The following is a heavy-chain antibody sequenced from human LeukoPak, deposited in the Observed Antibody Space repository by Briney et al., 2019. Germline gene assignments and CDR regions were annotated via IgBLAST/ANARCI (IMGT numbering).Heavy chain of an antibody. J-gene: IGHJ4*02. D-gene: IGHD6-13*01. CDR1: GFTFTSYA. V-gene: IGHV3-23*01. Sequence: GGSLRLSCAASGFTFTSYAMSWVRQAAGKGLEWVSAISGSGGSTYYADSVKGRFTISRDNSKNTLYLQVNSLRAEDTAVYYCAKHSSSWYGYFDYWGQGTLVTVSS. CDR2: ISGSGGST. CDR3: AKHSSSWYGYFDY.